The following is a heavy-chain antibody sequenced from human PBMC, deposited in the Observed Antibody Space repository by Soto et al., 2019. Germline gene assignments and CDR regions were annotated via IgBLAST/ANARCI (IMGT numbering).Heavy chain of an antibody. D-gene: IGHD4-17*01. Sequence: SETLSLTCTVSGGSISSYYWSWIRQPPGKGLEWIGYIYYSGSTNYNPSLKSRVTISVDTSKNQFSLKLSSVTAADTAVYYCARFDDQYGDYSLYYFDYWGQGTLVTVSS. CDR3: ARFDDQYGDYSLYYFDY. J-gene: IGHJ4*02. CDR1: GGSISSYY. V-gene: IGHV4-59*01. CDR2: IYYSGST.